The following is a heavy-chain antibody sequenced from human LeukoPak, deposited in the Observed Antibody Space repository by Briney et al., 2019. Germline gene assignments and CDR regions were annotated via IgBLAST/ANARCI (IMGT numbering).Heavy chain of an antibody. D-gene: IGHD3-22*01. V-gene: IGHV3-23*01. CDR2: ISSSGGST. Sequence: PWGSLTLSCAASGFTFTNYAMSWVRQAPGKGLEWVSGISSSGGSTYYAASVKGRFTISRDNSKNTLYLQMNSLRAEDTAEYYCAKTRSVEWLLLRSAFDMWGQGTLATVSS. CDR3: AKTRSVEWLLLRSAFDM. J-gene: IGHJ3*02. CDR1: GFTFTNYA.